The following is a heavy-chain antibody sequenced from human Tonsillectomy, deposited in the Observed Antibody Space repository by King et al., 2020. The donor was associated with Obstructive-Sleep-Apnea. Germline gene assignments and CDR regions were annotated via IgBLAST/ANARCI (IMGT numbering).Heavy chain of an antibody. CDR3: ATAGGSGYYLDY. CDR1: GGSISSGGYY. V-gene: IGHV4-31*03. CDR2: IYYSGST. Sequence: QLQESGLGLVKPSQTLSLTCTVSGGSISSGGYYWSWIRQHPGKGLEWIGYIYYSGSTYYNPSLKSRVTISVDTSKNQFSLKLSSVTAADTAVYYCATAGGSGYYLDYWGQGTLVTVSS. D-gene: IGHD3-22*01. J-gene: IGHJ4*02.